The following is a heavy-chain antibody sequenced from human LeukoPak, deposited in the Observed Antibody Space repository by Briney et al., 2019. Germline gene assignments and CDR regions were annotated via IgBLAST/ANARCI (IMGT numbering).Heavy chain of an antibody. Sequence: SETLSLTCTVSGDSISSGGYYWRWIRQHPGKGLEWIGYIYYRGGSTYYNPSLKSRVTISVDTSKNQFSLKLSSVTAADTAVYYCARVQGLSSRPFDYWGQGTLVTVSS. D-gene: IGHD3-10*01. CDR1: GDSISSGGYY. CDR3: ARVQGLSSRPFDY. V-gene: IGHV4-31*03. J-gene: IGHJ4*02. CDR2: IYYRGGST.